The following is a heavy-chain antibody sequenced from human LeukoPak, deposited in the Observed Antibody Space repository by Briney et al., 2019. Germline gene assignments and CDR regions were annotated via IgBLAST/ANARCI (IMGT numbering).Heavy chain of an antibody. V-gene: IGHV3-23*01. Sequence: GGSLRLSCAVSGFTIRSYAMNWVRQAPGKGLEWVSTISASTDSTYYTDSVKGRFTISRDNFRNMLHLEMNSLRAEDTAVYYCAKALGYCSSTSCPVLDVWGQGTTVTVSS. CDR2: ISASTDST. CDR1: GFTIRSYA. CDR3: AKALGYCSSTSCPVLDV. J-gene: IGHJ6*02. D-gene: IGHD2-2*01.